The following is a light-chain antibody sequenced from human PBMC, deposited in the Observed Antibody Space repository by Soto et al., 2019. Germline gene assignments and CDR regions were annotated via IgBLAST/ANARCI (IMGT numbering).Light chain of an antibody. CDR3: QQYVSAPIT. CDR1: QSVSTN. Sequence: EIVMTQSPTTLSVSPGERATLSCRASQSVSTNLAWYQQKPGQVPSLLIYGASTRASGIPARFSGSGSGTEFTLTIGSLQSEDFAVYYCQQYVSAPITFGQGTRLEIK. J-gene: IGKJ5*01. V-gene: IGKV3-15*01. CDR2: GAS.